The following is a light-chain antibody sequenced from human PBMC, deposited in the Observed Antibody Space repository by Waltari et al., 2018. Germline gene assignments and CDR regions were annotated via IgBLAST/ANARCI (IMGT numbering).Light chain of an antibody. CDR2: TAS. CDR3: QQYITYPWT. Sequence: DIQMTQSPSSLSASVGDRVTITCRAGRSISRWLAWYQQKPGKAPSLLIYTASTLQSGVPSRFSGSGSGTEFTLTISSLQPDDFATYYCQQYITYPWTFGQGTKVETK. CDR1: RSISRW. V-gene: IGKV1-5*03. J-gene: IGKJ1*01.